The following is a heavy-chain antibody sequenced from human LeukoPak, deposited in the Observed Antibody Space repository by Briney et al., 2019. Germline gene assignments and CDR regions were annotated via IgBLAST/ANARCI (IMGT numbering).Heavy chain of an antibody. CDR1: GYTLTELS. Sequence: ASVKVSCKVSGYTLTELSMHWLRQAPGRGLEWMGGFDPEDGETIYAQKFQGRVTMTEDTSTDTAYMELSSLRSEDTAVYYCATEGNGWAEYYYGMDVWGQGTTVTVSS. J-gene: IGHJ6*02. D-gene: IGHD1-1*01. CDR2: FDPEDGET. CDR3: ATEGNGWAEYYYGMDV. V-gene: IGHV1-24*01.